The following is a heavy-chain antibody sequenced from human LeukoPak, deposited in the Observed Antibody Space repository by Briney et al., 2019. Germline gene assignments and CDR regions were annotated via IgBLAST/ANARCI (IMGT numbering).Heavy chain of an antibody. Sequence: SETLSLTCTVSGGSISSSSYYWGWIRQPPGKGLEWIGSIYYSGSTYYNPSLKSRVTLSVDTSKNQFSLKLSSVTAADTAVYYCASLTYYDFWSGYFFDYWGQGTLVTVSS. CDR2: IYYSGST. CDR3: ASLTYYDFWSGYFFDY. J-gene: IGHJ4*02. V-gene: IGHV4-39*01. D-gene: IGHD3-3*01. CDR1: GGSISSSSYY.